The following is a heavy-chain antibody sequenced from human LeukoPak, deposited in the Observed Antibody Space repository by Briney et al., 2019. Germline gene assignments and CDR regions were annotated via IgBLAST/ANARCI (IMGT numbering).Heavy chain of an antibody. CDR2: IYYSGST. CDR1: GGSISSYY. Sequence: SETLSLTCTVSGGSISSYYWSWIRQPPGKGLEWIGYIYYSGSTNYNPSLKSRVTISVDTSKNQFSLKLSSVTAADTAVYYCARVVKYSGSYVDYFDYWGQGTLVTVSS. J-gene: IGHJ4*02. V-gene: IGHV4-59*01. D-gene: IGHD1-26*01. CDR3: ARVVKYSGSYVDYFDY.